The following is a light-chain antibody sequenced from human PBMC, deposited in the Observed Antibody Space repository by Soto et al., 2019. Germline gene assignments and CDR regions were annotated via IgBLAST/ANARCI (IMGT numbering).Light chain of an antibody. V-gene: IGKV3D-15*01. Sequence: TVMAQFPATRAVSPGDRATLSCGASQYVSTNLACYQQQPGQPPRLLIYDISNRATGIPARFSGSGSETEFALTITSLQSEDFAVYYCQQYDTWPLTFGGGTKADIK. CDR3: QQYDTWPLT. CDR1: QYVSTN. CDR2: DIS. J-gene: IGKJ4*01.